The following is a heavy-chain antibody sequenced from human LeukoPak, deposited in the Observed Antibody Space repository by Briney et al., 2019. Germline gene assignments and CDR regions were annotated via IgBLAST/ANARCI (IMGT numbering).Heavy chain of an antibody. CDR1: GFTVSSNY. D-gene: IGHD3-22*01. V-gene: IGHV3-66*02. CDR3: ARDRRDSSGYQGYYMDV. Sequence: PGGSLRLSCAASGFTVSSNYMSWVHQAPGKGPEWVSVIYSGGSTYYADSVKGRFTISRDNSKNTLYLQMNSLRAEDTAVYYCARDRRDSSGYQGYYMDVWGKGTTVTVSS. CDR2: IYSGGST. J-gene: IGHJ6*03.